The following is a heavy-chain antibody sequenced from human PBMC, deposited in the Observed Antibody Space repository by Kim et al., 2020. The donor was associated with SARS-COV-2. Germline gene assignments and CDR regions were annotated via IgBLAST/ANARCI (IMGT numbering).Heavy chain of an antibody. J-gene: IGHJ6*01. V-gene: IGHV3-33*01. Sequence: GGSLRLSCAASGFTFSRFGMHWVRQAPGKGLDWVGVIWYDGSKKYYADSVKGRFIISRDDSKNTVYLQMNSLRAEDSAVYYCARVNGGDGHYGGSIDVWG. D-gene: IGHD3-16*01. CDR3: ARVNGGDGHYGGSIDV. CDR2: IWYDGSKK. CDR1: GFTFSRFG.